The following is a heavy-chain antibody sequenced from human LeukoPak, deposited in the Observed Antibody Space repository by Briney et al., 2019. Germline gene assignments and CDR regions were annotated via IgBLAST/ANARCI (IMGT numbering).Heavy chain of an antibody. CDR3: ARDWGIRYFDY. J-gene: IGHJ4*02. D-gene: IGHD3-16*01. CDR2: IKQDGSEK. V-gene: IGHV3-7*01. CDR1: GFTFNSYW. Sequence: GGSLRLSCAASGFTFNSYWMSWARQAPGKGLEWVANIKQDGSEKYYVDSVKGRFTISRDNAKNSLYLQMNSLRAEDTAVYYCARDWGIRYFDYWGQGTLVTVSS.